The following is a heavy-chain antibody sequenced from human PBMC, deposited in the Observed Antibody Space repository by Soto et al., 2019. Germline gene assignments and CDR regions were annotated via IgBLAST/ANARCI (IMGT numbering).Heavy chain of an antibody. D-gene: IGHD2-2*01. CDR1: GGSISSSYL. CDR2: IYHSGST. V-gene: IGHV4-4*02. Sequence: SETLSLTCTASGGSISSSYLWSWVRQTPGKGLEWIGEIYHSGSTNYNPSLKSRVTISVDKSKNQFSLKVSSVTAADTAVYYCARLQGYCITTGCYGHYAMDVWGQGTTVTVSS. J-gene: IGHJ6*02. CDR3: ARLQGYCITTGCYGHYAMDV.